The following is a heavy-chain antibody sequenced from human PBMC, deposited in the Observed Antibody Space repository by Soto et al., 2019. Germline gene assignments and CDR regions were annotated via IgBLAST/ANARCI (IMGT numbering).Heavy chain of an antibody. CDR3: ARDYRSSRAWFFDY. V-gene: IGHV3-48*03. CDR1: GFTFSSYE. D-gene: IGHD3-9*01. CDR2: ISSSGSTI. J-gene: IGHJ4*02. Sequence: PGVSLRISCAASGFTFSSYEMNWVRQAPGKGLEWVSYISSSGSTIYYADSVKGRFTISRDNAKNSLYLQMNSLRAEDTAVYYCARDYRSSRAWFFDYWGQGTLVTVSS.